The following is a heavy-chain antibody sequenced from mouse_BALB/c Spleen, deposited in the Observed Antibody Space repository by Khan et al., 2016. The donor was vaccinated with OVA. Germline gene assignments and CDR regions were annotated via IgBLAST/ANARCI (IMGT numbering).Heavy chain of an antibody. V-gene: IGHV5-6*01. CDR3: ASHLTGSFAY. D-gene: IGHD4-1*01. CDR1: GFIFSSYS. CDR2: ISSGGDYT. J-gene: IGHJ3*01. Sequence: EVKLMESGGDLVKPGGSLKLSCAASGFIFSSYSMSWVRQTPDKRLEWVATISSGGDYTSYPDSVKGRFTISRDDAKNTLYLQMSSLKSEDTAMYYCASHLTGSFAYWGQGTLVTVSA.